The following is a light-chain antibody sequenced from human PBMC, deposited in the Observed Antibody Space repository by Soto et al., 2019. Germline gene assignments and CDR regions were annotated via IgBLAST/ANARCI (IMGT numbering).Light chain of an antibody. V-gene: IGLV1-51*01. CDR3: AAWDSSLSAVV. CDR2: DKN. Sequence: QSVLTQPPSVSAAPGQKVTISCSGSTSNIGDNYVSWHQKLPGTAPKLVIYDKNKRPSGIPDRFSGSKSGTSATLGITGLQTGDEADYYCAAWDSSLSAVVFGGGTQLTVL. J-gene: IGLJ3*02. CDR1: TSNIGDNY.